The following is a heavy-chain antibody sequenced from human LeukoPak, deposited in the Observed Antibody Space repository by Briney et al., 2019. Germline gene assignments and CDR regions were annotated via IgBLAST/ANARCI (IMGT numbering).Heavy chain of an antibody. J-gene: IGHJ4*02. CDR2: ISGSGGDT. CDR3: AKDLGSVVTPPSLDF. Sequence: PGGSLRLSCAASGFTFSSYAMGWVRQAPGKGLEWVSAISGSGGDTYYADSVKGRFTISRDNSKNTLYLQMSSLRAEDTAVYYCAKDLGSVVTPPSLDFWGQGTLVTVSS. CDR1: GFTFSSYA. V-gene: IGHV3-23*01. D-gene: IGHD4-23*01.